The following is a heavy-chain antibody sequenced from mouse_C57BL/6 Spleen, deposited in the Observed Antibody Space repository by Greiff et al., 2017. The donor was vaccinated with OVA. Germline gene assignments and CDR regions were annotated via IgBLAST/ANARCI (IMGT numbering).Heavy chain of an antibody. D-gene: IGHD2-10*01. CDR2: ISAGGSYT. J-gene: IGHJ2*01. CDR3: ASEPYYGLDY. CDR1: GFTFSSYA. Sequence: EVKLVESGGGLVKPGGSLKLSCAASGFTFSSYAMSWVRQTPEKRLEWVATISAGGSYTYYPDNVKGRFTISRDNAKHNLYLQMDDLEAEYTAMYYCASEPYYGLDYWGQGTTLTVSS. V-gene: IGHV5-4*03.